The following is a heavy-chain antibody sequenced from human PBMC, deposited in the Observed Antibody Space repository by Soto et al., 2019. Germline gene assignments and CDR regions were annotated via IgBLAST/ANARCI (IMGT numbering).Heavy chain of an antibody. V-gene: IGHV4-38-2*01. Sequence: PSETLSLTCAVSGYSISSGYYWGWIRQPPGKGLEWIGSIYHSGSTYYNPSLKSRVTISVDTSKNQFSLKLSFVTAAETAVYYCARENSNYFDYWGQGTLVTVS. CDR2: IYHSGST. CDR3: ARENSNYFDY. J-gene: IGHJ4*02. CDR1: GYSISSGYY. D-gene: IGHD4-4*01.